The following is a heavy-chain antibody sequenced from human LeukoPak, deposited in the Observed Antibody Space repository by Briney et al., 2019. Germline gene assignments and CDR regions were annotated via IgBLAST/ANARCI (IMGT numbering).Heavy chain of an antibody. CDR1: GGSISSGGYY. Sequence: SETLSLTCTVSGGSISSGGYYWSWIRQHPGKGLEWIGYIYYSGSTNYNPSLKSRVTISVDTSKNQFSLKLSSVTAADTAVYYCARARYSSSWAFDYWGQGTLVIVSS. CDR3: ARARYSSSWAFDY. CDR2: IYYSGST. V-gene: IGHV4-61*08. D-gene: IGHD6-13*01. J-gene: IGHJ4*02.